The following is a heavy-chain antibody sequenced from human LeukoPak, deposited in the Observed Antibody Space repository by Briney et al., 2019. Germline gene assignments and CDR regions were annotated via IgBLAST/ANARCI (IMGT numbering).Heavy chain of an antibody. J-gene: IGHJ4*02. CDR3: AKRGVVIRVILVGFHKEANYFDS. Sequence: GGSLRLSCAVSGITLSNYGMSWVRQAPGKGLEWVAGISDSGGRTYYADSVKGRFTVSRDTPKNTLYLQMNSLRAEDTAVYFCAKRGVVIRVILVGFHKEANYFDSWGQGALVSVSS. D-gene: IGHD3-22*01. CDR2: ISDSGGRT. V-gene: IGHV3-23*01. CDR1: GITLSNYG.